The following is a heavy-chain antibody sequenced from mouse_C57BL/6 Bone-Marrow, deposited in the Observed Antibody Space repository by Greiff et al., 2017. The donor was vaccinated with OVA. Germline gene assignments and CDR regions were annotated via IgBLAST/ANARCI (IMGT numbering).Heavy chain of an antibody. V-gene: IGHV1-81*01. D-gene: IGHD1-1*01. CDR1: GYTFTSYG. Sequence: QVQLQQSGAELARPGASVKLSRKASGYTFTSYGISWVKQRTGQGLEWIGEIYPRSGNTYYNEKFKGKATLTADKSSSTAYMELRSLTSEDSAVYFCARNYGSSYDAWFAYWGQGTLVTVSA. CDR2: IYPRSGNT. J-gene: IGHJ3*01. CDR3: ARNYGSSYDAWFAY.